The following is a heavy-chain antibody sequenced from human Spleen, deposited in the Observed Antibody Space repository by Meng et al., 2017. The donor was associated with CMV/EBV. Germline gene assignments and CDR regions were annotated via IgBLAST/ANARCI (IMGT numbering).Heavy chain of an antibody. Sequence: FSFGTYWMAWVRQAPGKGLEWVANIKHDGSERTYVDSVKGRFTISRDNAKSSLYLQMKSLRAEDMAVYYCARLGISSHWYRGYFFDYWGQGSLVTVSS. CDR3: ARLGISSHWYRGYFFDY. CDR1: FSFGTYW. D-gene: IGHD3-9*01. V-gene: IGHV3-7*01. J-gene: IGHJ4*02. CDR2: IKHDGSER.